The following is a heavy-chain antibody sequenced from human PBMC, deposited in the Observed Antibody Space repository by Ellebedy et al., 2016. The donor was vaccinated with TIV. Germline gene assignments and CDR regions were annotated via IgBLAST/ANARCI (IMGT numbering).Heavy chain of an antibody. CDR1: GFTFDDYG. D-gene: IGHD1-26*01. V-gene: IGHV3-9*03. J-gene: IGHJ5*02. CDR3: VKGGSSHWRDNWFDP. CDR2: IRWNSGII. Sequence: PGGSLRLSCAASGFTFDDYGMHWVRQAPGKGLEWVSGIRWNSGIIGYADSVKCRCTISRDNAKNSLYLQMNSLRVEDMALYYCVKGGSSHWRDNWFDPWGQGTLVTVSS.